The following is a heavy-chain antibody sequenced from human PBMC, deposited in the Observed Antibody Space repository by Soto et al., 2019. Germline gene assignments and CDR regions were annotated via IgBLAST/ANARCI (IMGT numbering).Heavy chain of an antibody. CDR1: GFTFSSYA. V-gene: IGHV3-23*01. D-gene: IGHD6-6*01. J-gene: IGHJ6*02. CDR3: AKSEVAARPTVYYYYGMDV. CDR2: ISGSGGST. Sequence: HPGGSLRLSCAASGFTFSSYAMSWVRQAPGKGLEWVSAISGSGGSTYYADSVKGRFTISRDNSKNTLYLQMNSLRAEDTAVYYCAKSEVAARPTVYYYYGMDVWGQGTTVTVSS.